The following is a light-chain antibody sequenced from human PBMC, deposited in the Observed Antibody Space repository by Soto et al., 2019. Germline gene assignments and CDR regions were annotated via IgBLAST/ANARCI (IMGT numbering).Light chain of an antibody. CDR2: LGS. CDR3: MQAIKTPGT. Sequence: DIVMTQSPLSLPVTPGEPASISCRSSQSLLHSNGYNYLDWYLQKPGQSPQLLIYLGSNRASGVPDRFSGSGSGKDFTLKISRAEAEDVGVYYCMQAIKTPGTFGQGTRLEXK. CDR1: QSLLHSNGYNY. V-gene: IGKV2-28*01. J-gene: IGKJ5*01.